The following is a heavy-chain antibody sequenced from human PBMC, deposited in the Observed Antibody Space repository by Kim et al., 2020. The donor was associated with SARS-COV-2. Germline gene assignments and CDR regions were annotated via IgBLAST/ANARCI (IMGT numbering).Heavy chain of an antibody. CDR2: IYHSGST. V-gene: IGHV4-4*02. CDR3: ARAEKVGGSGYYYYGMDV. J-gene: IGHJ6*02. D-gene: IGHD2-15*01. Sequence: SETLSLTCAVSGGSISSSNWWSWVRQPPGKGLEWIGEIYHSGSTNYNPSLKSRVTISVDKSKNQFSLKLSSVTAADTAVYYCARAEKVGGSGYYYYGMDVWGQGTTVTVSS. CDR1: GGSISSSNW.